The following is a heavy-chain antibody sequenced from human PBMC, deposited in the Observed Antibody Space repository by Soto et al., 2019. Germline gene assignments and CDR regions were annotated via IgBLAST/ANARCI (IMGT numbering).Heavy chain of an antibody. J-gene: IGHJ4*02. CDR3: ARGLSGRNPFDY. D-gene: IGHD2-15*01. V-gene: IGHV4-31*02. CDR1: GGSISSGGYY. Sequence: SETLSLTCTVSGGSISSGGYYWIWIHQHPGKGLEWIGYIYYSGSTYYNPSLKSRVTISVDTSKNQFSLKLSSVTAADTAVYYCARGLSGRNPFDYWGQGTLVTVSS. CDR2: IYYSGST.